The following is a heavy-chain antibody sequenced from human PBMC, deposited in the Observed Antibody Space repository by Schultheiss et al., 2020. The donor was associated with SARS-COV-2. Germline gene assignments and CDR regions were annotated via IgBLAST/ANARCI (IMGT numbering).Heavy chain of an antibody. V-gene: IGHV3-53*01. J-gene: IGHJ6*02. CDR2: ISGSGGST. CDR3: ARPRKTYYSHYAMDV. Sequence: GGSLRLSCAASGFTVSSSYMSWVRQTPRKGLEWVSGISGSGGSTHYADSVKGRFTISRDNAKNSLYLQMNSLRAEDTALYHCARPRKTYYSHYAMDVWGQGTTVTVSS. CDR1: GFTVSSSY.